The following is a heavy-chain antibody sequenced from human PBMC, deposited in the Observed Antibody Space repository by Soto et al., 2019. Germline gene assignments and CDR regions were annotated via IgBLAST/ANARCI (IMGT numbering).Heavy chain of an antibody. Sequence: SETLSLTCTVSGGSINSGGYCWSWIRQHPGKGLDWIGCISYGGSTSYNPSLKSRVTISVDTSKNQFSLKLSSVTAADTAVYYCAREISVDTNQNWLDPWGQGTLVTVSS. V-gene: IGHV4-31*03. CDR2: ISYGGST. J-gene: IGHJ5*02. D-gene: IGHD5-18*01. CDR1: GGSINSGGYC. CDR3: AREISVDTNQNWLDP.